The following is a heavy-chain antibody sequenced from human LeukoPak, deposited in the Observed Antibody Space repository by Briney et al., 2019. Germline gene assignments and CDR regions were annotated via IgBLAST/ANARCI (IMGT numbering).Heavy chain of an antibody. CDR1: GGSISSYY. Sequence: TSETLSLTCTVSGGSISSYYWSWIRQPPGKGLEWIGYIYYSGTTNYNPSLKSRVTISVDTSKNQFSLMLSSVTAADTAVYYCARRTTVTPNWFDPWGQGTLVTVSS. CDR2: IYYSGTT. D-gene: IGHD4-17*01. J-gene: IGHJ5*02. V-gene: IGHV4-59*08. CDR3: ARRTTVTPNWFDP.